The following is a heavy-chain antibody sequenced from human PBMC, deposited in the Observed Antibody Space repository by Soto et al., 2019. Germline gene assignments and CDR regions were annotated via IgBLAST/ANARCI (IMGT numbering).Heavy chain of an antibody. Sequence: QVQVVESGGGVVQPGRSLRLSCAASGFTFSSFAFHWVRQAPGKGLEWVTAISYNGINIYYADSVKGRFTTSRDNSKNTWYLQMNSLRAEDTARYYCARGGAVASSWYFDLWGRGTLVTVSS. CDR1: GFTFSSFA. CDR2: ISYNGINI. J-gene: IGHJ2*01. CDR3: ARGGAVASSWYFDL. D-gene: IGHD6-19*01. V-gene: IGHV3-30-3*01.